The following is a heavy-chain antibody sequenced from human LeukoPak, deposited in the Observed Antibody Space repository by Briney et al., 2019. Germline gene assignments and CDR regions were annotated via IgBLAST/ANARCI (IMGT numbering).Heavy chain of an antibody. J-gene: IGHJ4*02. D-gene: IGHD4-11*01. V-gene: IGHV3-21*06. CDR3: ARDLTTVTTAVFAY. CDR1: GFTFSSYS. CDR2: ISSSTYI. Sequence: PGGSLRLSCAASGFTFSSYSMNWVRQAPGKGLEWVPSISSSTYIYYADSVKGRFTISRDKAKNSLYLQMNSLRAEDTAVYYCARDLTTVTTAVFAYWGQGTLVTVSS.